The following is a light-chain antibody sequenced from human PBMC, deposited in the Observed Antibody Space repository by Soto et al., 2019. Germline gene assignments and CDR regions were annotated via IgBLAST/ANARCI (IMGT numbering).Light chain of an antibody. J-gene: IGKJ4*01. CDR2: DTS. CDR1: QTVSSN. V-gene: IGKV3-15*01. Sequence: EIVMTPSPATLSVSPGGIATLSCRSSQTVSSNLAWYQQKPGQAPRLLIYDTSTRATGIPARFSGSGSGTEFTLTISSLQSEDFAVYYCQQYNNWPPLTFGGGTKVDIK. CDR3: QQYNNWPPLT.